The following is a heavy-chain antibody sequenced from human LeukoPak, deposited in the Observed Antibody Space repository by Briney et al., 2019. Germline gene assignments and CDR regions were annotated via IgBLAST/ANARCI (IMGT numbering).Heavy chain of an antibody. CDR2: ISGSGGST. CDR3: ARLLAYGSGAEAFDY. CDR1: GFTFSSSA. Sequence: PGGSLRLSCAASGFTFSSSAMSWVRQAPGKGLEWVSAISGSGGSTYYADSVKGRFTISRDNARSSLYLQMNSLRAGDTAVYYCARLLAYGSGAEAFDYWGQGTLVTVSS. V-gene: IGHV3-23*01. J-gene: IGHJ4*02. D-gene: IGHD3-10*01.